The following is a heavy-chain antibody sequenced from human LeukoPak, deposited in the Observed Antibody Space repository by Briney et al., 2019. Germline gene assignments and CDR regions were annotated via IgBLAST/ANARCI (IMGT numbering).Heavy chain of an antibody. Sequence: SETLSLTCTVSGSSFSSYYWSWLRQPPGKRLEWIGYIYFSGSTNYNPSLKSRVTISVDTSKNQFSLKLSSVTAADTAVYYCARTEYYFDSWGQGTLVTVSS. CDR3: ARTEYYFDS. CDR1: GSSFSSYY. D-gene: IGHD3-10*01. J-gene: IGHJ4*02. CDR2: IYFSGST. V-gene: IGHV4-59*01.